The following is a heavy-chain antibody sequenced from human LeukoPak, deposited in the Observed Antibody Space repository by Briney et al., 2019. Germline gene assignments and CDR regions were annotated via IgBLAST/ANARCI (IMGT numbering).Heavy chain of an antibody. Sequence: ASVKVSCKASGGTFSSYAISWVRQAPGQGLEWMGWISAYNGNTNYAQKLQGRVTMTTDTSTSTAYMELRSLRSDDTAVYYCAREGSSGYSDYWGQGTLVTVSS. V-gene: IGHV1-18*01. CDR1: GGTFSSYA. CDR2: ISAYNGNT. D-gene: IGHD3-22*01. CDR3: AREGSSGYSDY. J-gene: IGHJ4*02.